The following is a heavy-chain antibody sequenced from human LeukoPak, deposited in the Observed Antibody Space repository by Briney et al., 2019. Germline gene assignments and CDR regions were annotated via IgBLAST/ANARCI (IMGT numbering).Heavy chain of an antibody. D-gene: IGHD3-3*01. CDR3: ATHTMFGVVQHAFDV. J-gene: IGHJ3*01. Sequence: SVKVSCKASGATFSNHAITWVRRAPGQGLEWVGGMIADFGTGKYAQKFQGRVTITTEESTSTAYMELSSLRFEDTAVYYCATHTMFGVVQHAFDVWGQGTMVTVST. CDR1: GATFSNHA. CDR2: MIADFGTG. V-gene: IGHV1-69*05.